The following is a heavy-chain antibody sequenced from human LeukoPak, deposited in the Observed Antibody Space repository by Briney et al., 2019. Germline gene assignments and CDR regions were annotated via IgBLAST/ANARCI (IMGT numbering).Heavy chain of an antibody. Sequence: PSEALSLTCTVSGGSITSKNYYWGWIRQSPGKGLEWIGSIHYSGGSYYNPSLRSRVFISVDTSKSQFFLRVGSVTVADTAIYYCARQQGYYDFETATAFPPYYFDSWGQGTLVTSSS. CDR1: GGSITSKNYY. J-gene: IGHJ4*02. V-gene: IGHV4-39*01. CDR3: ARQQGYYDFETATAFPPYYFDS. CDR2: IHYSGGS. D-gene: IGHD3-3*01.